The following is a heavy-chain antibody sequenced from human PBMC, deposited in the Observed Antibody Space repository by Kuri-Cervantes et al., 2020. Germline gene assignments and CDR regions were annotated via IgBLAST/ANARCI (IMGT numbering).Heavy chain of an antibody. CDR3: ARLGGADYDFWSGYLLYFDY. CDR1: GGSFSSYY. V-gene: IGHV4-39*01. D-gene: IGHD3-3*01. J-gene: IGHJ4*02. Sequence: SETLSLTCAVYGGSFSSYYWGWIRQPPGKGLEWIGSMYYSGSTYYNPSLKSRVTMSVDTSKNQFSLKLSSVTAADTAVYYCARLGGADYDFWSGYLLYFDYWGRGTLVTVSS. CDR2: MYYSGST.